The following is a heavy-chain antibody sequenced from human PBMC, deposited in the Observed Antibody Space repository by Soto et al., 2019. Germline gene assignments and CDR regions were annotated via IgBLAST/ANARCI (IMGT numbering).Heavy chain of an antibody. V-gene: IGHV3-23*01. Sequence: GGSLRLSCAASGFTFSSYAMSWVRQAPGKGLGWVSAISGSGGSKYYADSVKGRFTISRDNSKNTLYLQMNSLRAEDTAVYYCAKDHYGSARGYFDYWGQGTLVTVSS. CDR2: ISGSGGSK. J-gene: IGHJ4*02. CDR1: GFTFSSYA. CDR3: AKDHYGSARGYFDY. D-gene: IGHD3-10*01.